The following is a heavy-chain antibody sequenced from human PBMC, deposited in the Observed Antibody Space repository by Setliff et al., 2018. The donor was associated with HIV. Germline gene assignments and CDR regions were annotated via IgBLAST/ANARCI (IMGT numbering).Heavy chain of an antibody. V-gene: IGHV1-3*01. CDR3: ARDIGGWHETETEYFQY. CDR2: INAGSGKT. J-gene: IGHJ1*01. CDR1: GYTFTNYA. D-gene: IGHD6-19*01. Sequence: ASVKVSCKASGYTFTNYAIHWVRQAPGQRLEWMGWINAGSGKTKYSQKFQGRVTISRDTSARTAYMELISLISEDTAVYYCARDIGGWHETETEYFQYWGQGTLVTV.